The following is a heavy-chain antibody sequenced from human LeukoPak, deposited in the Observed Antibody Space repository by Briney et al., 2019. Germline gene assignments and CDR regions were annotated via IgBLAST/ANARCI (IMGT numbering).Heavy chain of an antibody. CDR2: IRSKTDGGTT. J-gene: IGHJ4*02. D-gene: IGHD2-2*01. V-gene: IGHV3-49*04. Sequence: GGSLRLSCTASGFTFGDYAMSWVRQAPGKGLEWVGFIRSKTDGGTTDYAAPVKGRFTISRDDSKNTLYLQMNSLKTEDTAVYYCTTGYCSRTSCYYFDYWGQGTLVTVSS. CDR1: GFTFGDYA. CDR3: TTGYCSRTSCYYFDY.